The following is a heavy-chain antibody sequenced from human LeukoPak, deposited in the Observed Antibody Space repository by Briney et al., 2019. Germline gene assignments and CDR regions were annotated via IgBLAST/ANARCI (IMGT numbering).Heavy chain of an antibody. Sequence: TLSLTCTVSGGSISSGGYYWSWIRQHPGKGLEWIGYIYYSGSTYYNPSLKSRVTISVDTSKNQFSLKLSSVTAADTAVYYCARGDNMAHFDYWGQGTLVTVSS. CDR2: IYYSGST. D-gene: IGHD2/OR15-2a*01. V-gene: IGHV4-31*03. CDR1: GGSISSGGYY. CDR3: ARGDNMAHFDY. J-gene: IGHJ4*02.